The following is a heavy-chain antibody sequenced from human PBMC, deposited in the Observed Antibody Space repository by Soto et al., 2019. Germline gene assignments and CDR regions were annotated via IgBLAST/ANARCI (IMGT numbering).Heavy chain of an antibody. Sequence: QVQLQESGPGLVKPSQTLSLTCTVSGGSISRGGYYWSWIRQHPGKGLEWIGYIYYSGSTYYNPSLKSRVTISVDTSKNQFSLKLRSVTAADTAVYYCAGLYSGIPGGTLRYWGQGTLVTVSS. D-gene: IGHD1-26*01. CDR2: IYYSGST. CDR3: AGLYSGIPGGTLRY. V-gene: IGHV4-31*03. CDR1: GGSISRGGYY. J-gene: IGHJ4*02.